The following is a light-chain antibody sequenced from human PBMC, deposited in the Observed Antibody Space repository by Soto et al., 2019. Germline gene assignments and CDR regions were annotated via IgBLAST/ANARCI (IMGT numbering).Light chain of an antibody. CDR1: QSISNY. J-gene: IGKJ4*01. Sequence: DIQMTQSPSTLSASVGDRVTITCRASQSISNYLAWYQQKPGKAPKLLIYKASSLESGVPSRFSGSGSGTDFTLTISSLQPDDFAIYYCQQYDSYLTFGGGTEVEIK. V-gene: IGKV1-5*03. CDR3: QQYDSYLT. CDR2: KAS.